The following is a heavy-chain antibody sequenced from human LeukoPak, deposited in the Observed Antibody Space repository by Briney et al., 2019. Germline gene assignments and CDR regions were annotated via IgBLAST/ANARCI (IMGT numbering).Heavy chain of an antibody. D-gene: IGHD2-8*02. V-gene: IGHV3-20*04. CDR3: ARALVPNYYYYYYMDV. CDR1: GFTFDDYG. J-gene: IGHJ6*03. Sequence: GGSLRLSCADSGFTFDDYGMSWVRQAPGKGLGWVSGINWNGGSTGYADSVKGRFTISRDNAKNSLYLQMNSLRAEDTALYYCARALVPNYYYYYYMDVWGKGTTVTVSS. CDR2: INWNGGST.